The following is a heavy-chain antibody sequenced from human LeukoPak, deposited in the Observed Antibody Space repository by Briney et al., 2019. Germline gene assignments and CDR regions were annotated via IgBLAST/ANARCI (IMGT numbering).Heavy chain of an antibody. CDR2: IKQDGSEK. Sequence: GGSLRLSCAASGFTFSSYDMNWVRQAPGKGLEWVANIKQDGSEKYYVDSVKGRFTISRDNAKNSLYLQMNSLRAEDTAVYYCARDDYDSSGYTYYYYYYMDVWGKGTTVTVSS. CDR3: ARDDYDSSGYTYYYYYYMDV. CDR1: GFTFSSYD. D-gene: IGHD3-22*01. V-gene: IGHV3-7*01. J-gene: IGHJ6*03.